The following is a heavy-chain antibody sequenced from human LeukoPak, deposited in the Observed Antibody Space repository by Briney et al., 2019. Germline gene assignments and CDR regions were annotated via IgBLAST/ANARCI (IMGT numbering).Heavy chain of an antibody. V-gene: IGHV4-28*01. CDR3: ARKVTGSGSYYRFFDL. CDR1: GYSISSSNW. CDR2: IYYTGGT. D-gene: IGHD3-10*01. J-gene: IGHJ2*01. Sequence: SETLSLTCAVSGYSISSSNWWGWIRQPPGKGLEWIGYIYYTGGTYYNPSLKSRVTMSVDASKNQFSLQLSSVTAVDTAVYYCARKVTGSGSYYRFFDLWGRGTLATVSA.